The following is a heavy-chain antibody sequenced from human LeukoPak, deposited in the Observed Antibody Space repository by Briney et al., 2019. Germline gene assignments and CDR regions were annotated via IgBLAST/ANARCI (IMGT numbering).Heavy chain of an antibody. V-gene: IGHV3-23*01. D-gene: IGHD2-2*01. J-gene: IGHJ3*02. CDR1: GFTFSSYA. CDR3: AKNIVVVPAANRDAFDI. Sequence: QTGGSLRLSCAASGFTFSSYAMSWVRQAPGKGLEWVSAISGSGGSTYYADSVKGRFTISRDNSKNTLYLQMNSLRAEDTAVYYCAKNIVVVPAANRDAFDIWGQGTMVTVSS. CDR2: ISGSGGST.